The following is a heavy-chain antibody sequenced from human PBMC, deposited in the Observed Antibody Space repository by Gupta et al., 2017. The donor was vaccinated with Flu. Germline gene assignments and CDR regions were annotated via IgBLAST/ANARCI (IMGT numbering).Heavy chain of an antibody. J-gene: IGHJ4*02. CDR2: SIPVFGPT. V-gene: IGHV1-69*01. D-gene: IGHD2-15*01. CDR3: ARKGGGHCSGGSCYSFDF. Sequence: VRQAPGQGLEWLGGSIPVFGPTNYAQKFQGRVTITADESTSTAYMEISSLGSEDTAVYYCARKGGGHCSGGSCYSFDFWGQGTLVTVSS.